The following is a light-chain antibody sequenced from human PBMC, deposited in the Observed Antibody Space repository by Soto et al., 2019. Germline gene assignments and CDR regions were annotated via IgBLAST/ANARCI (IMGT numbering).Light chain of an antibody. CDR2: GAS. V-gene: IGKV3-20*01. CDR1: QSVSSSY. J-gene: IGKJ1*01. CDR3: QHWT. Sequence: EIVLTQSPGTLSLSPGERATLSCRASQSVSSSYLAWYQQKPGQAPRLLIYGASSRATGIPDRFSGSGSGTEFTLTISRLEPEDFAVYYCQHWTFGQGTTGDIK.